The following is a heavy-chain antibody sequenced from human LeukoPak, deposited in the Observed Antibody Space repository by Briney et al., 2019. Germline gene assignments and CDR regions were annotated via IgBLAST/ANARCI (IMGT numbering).Heavy chain of an antibody. CDR3: ARLLRRGNWNQSAFDI. CDR1: GGSFSGYY. J-gene: IGHJ3*02. D-gene: IGHD1-20*01. Sequence: SETLSLTCAVYGGSFSGYYWRWIRQPPGKGLEWIGEINHSGSTNYNPSLKSRVTISVDTSKNQFSLKLSSVTAADTAVYYCARLLRRGNWNQSAFDIWGQGTMVTVSS. V-gene: IGHV4-34*01. CDR2: INHSGST.